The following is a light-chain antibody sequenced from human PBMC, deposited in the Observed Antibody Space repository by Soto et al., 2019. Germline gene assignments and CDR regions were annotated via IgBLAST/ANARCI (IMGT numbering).Light chain of an antibody. V-gene: IGKV3-11*01. CDR3: QQRHMWPIT. Sequence: EVVLTPAPVTLSLSAGQRATLSCRASQSFRGLLAWYQQKNGQAPRXIIYDAYNRATGIPPRFSGSGYGTDFNLTISSLEPEDSAVYYCQQRHMWPITFGQGTRLEIK. CDR2: DAY. CDR1: QSFRGL. J-gene: IGKJ5*01.